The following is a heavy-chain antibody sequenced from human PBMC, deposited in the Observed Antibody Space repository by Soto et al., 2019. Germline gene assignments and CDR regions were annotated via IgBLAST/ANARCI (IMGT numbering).Heavy chain of an antibody. CDR1: GGSISSGGYS. CDR3: AREKTPVSPQYFYYGMAF. V-gene: IGHV4-30-2*01. D-gene: IGHD4-17*01. Sequence: SETLSLTCAVSGGSISSGGYSWSWIRQPPGKGLEWIGYIYHSGSTYYNPSLKSRVTISVDRSKNQFSLKLNSVTAADTAVYYCAREKTPVSPQYFYYGMAFWGQGTTVTVSS. J-gene: IGHJ6*02. CDR2: IYHSGST.